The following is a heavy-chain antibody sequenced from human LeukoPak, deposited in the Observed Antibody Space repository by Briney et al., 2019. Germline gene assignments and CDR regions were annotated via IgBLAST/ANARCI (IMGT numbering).Heavy chain of an antibody. V-gene: IGHV3-30*04. J-gene: IGHJ4*02. D-gene: IGHD1-26*01. CDR2: ILSDGSIQ. CDR1: GFTFGTYA. CDR3: ARGAILGGYNLIDD. Sequence: PGGSLRLSCAASGFTFGTYAMHWVRQAPGKGLEWVAVILSDGSIQNSADSMRGRFIISRDNSKNTLFLQMNRLRTEDTAVYYCARGAILGGYNLIDDWGQGTLVTVSS.